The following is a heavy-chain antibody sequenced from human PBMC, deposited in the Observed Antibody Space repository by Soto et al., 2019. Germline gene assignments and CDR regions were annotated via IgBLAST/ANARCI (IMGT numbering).Heavy chain of an antibody. D-gene: IGHD2-15*01. Sequence: QVQLVQSGAEVKKPGSSVKVSCKASGGTFSSYTISWVRQAPGQGLEWMGRIIPILGIANYAQKFQGRVTITADKSTSTAYMELSRLGSEDTAVYYCARGGYCSGGSCYCAYWGQGTLVTVSS. CDR2: IIPILGIA. V-gene: IGHV1-69*02. CDR1: GGTFSSYT. J-gene: IGHJ4*02. CDR3: ARGGYCSGGSCYCAY.